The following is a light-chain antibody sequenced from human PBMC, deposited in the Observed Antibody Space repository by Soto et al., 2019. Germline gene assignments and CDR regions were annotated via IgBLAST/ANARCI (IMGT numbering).Light chain of an antibody. V-gene: IGKV1-13*02. CDR1: QGIKNY. CDR2: DAS. J-gene: IGKJ1*01. CDR3: QQYKSYST. Sequence: IPVTQYPSSLSASVGDRVTISCRASQGIKNYLAWYQQRPGKAPKLLIYDASTLESGVPSRFSGSGSGTEFTLTINNLQPDDLATYICQQYKSYSTFGRGTKVEIK.